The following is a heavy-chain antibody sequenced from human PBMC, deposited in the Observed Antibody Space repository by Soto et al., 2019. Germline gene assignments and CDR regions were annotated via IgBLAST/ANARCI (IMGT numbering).Heavy chain of an antibody. V-gene: IGHV3-23*01. CDR3: AKDIRLEYYYYGMDV. CDR2: ISGSGGST. D-gene: IGHD1-1*01. Sequence: PGGSLRLSCAASGFTFSSYAMSWVRQAPGKGLEWVSAISGSGGSTYYADSVKGRFTISRDNSKNTLYLQMNSLRAEDTAVYYCAKDIRLEYYYYGMDVWGQGTTVTVSS. J-gene: IGHJ6*02. CDR1: GFTFSSYA.